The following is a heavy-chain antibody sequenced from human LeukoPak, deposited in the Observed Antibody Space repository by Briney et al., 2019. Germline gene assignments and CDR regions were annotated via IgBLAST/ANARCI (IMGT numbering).Heavy chain of an antibody. D-gene: IGHD3-3*01. J-gene: IGHJ4*02. CDR2: ISSSSSYI. CDR3: ARDPYDFWSGYYKGNDY. CDR1: GFTFSSYS. Sequence: GGSLRLSCAASGFTFSSYSMNWVRQASGKGLEWVSSISSSSSYIYYADSVKGRFTISRDNAKNSLYLQMNSLRAEDTAVYYCARDPYDFWSGYYKGNDYWGQGTLVTVSS. V-gene: IGHV3-21*01.